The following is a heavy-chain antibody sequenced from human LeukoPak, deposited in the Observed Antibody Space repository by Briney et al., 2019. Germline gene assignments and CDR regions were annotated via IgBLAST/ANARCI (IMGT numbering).Heavy chain of an antibody. V-gene: IGHV3-66*01. Sequence: GGSLRLSCAASEFSVGSNYMTWVRQAPGKGLEWVSLIYSGGSTYYADSVKGRFTISRDNSKNTLYLQMNSLRAEDTAIYYCAKRGSGITVAADYWGQGTLVTVSS. CDR1: EFSVGSNY. CDR2: IYSGGST. J-gene: IGHJ4*02. D-gene: IGHD6-19*01. CDR3: AKRGSGITVAADY.